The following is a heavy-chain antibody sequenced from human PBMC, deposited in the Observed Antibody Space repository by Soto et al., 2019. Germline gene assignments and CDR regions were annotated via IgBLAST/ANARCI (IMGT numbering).Heavy chain of an antibody. D-gene: IGHD1-7*01. J-gene: IGHJ5*02. V-gene: IGHV3-30*18. CDR2: ISYDGSNK. CDR3: AKGGNYGDP. CDR1: GFTFSSYG. Sequence: QVQLVESGGGVVQPGRSLRLSCAASGFTFSSYGMHWVRQAPGKGLEWVAVISYDGSNKYYADSVKGRLTISRDNSKNTLYLQMNSLRAEDTAGYYCAKGGNYGDPWGQGTLVTVSS.